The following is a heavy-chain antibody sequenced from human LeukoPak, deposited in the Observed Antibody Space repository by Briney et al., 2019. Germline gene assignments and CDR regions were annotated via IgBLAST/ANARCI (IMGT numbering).Heavy chain of an antibody. CDR1: GFTFSSYA. CDR3: AKCLYYYDSSGYYLGEPDAFDI. D-gene: IGHD3-22*01. Sequence: GGSLRLSCAASGFTFSSYAMSWVRQAPGKGLEWVSAISGSGGSTYYADSVKGRFTISRDNSKNTLYLQMNSLRAEDTAVYYCAKCLYYYDSSGYYLGEPDAFDIWGQGTMVTVSS. J-gene: IGHJ3*02. CDR2: ISGSGGST. V-gene: IGHV3-23*01.